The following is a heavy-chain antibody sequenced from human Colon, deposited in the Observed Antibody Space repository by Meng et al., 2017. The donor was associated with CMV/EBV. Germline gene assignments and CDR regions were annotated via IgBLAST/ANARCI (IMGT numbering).Heavy chain of an antibody. CDR3: ARSNEEASVYRAPDY. J-gene: IGHJ4*02. Sequence: SGYTFIKYQMHWVRQAPGQGLEWMGIINPSGGITNYAQKFQGRVTLTRDTSTNTVYMELSSLRSEDTAVYYCARSNEEASVYRAPDYWGQGSLVTVSS. CDR2: INPSGGIT. V-gene: IGHV1-46*01. D-gene: IGHD3-22*01. CDR1: GYTFIKYQ.